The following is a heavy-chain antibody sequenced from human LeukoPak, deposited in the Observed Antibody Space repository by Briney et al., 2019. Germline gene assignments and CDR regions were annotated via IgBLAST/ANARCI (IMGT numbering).Heavy chain of an antibody. J-gene: IGHJ4*02. CDR2: IYTSGST. V-gene: IGHV4-59*10. CDR3: ARADPTSGFDY. CDR1: GGSFSGYY. Sequence: SETLSLTCAVYGGSFSGYYWSWIRQPAGKGLEWIGRIYTSGSTNYNPSLKSRVTMSVDTSKNQFSLKLSSVTAADTAVYYCARADPTSGFDYWGQGTLVTVSS. D-gene: IGHD3-10*01.